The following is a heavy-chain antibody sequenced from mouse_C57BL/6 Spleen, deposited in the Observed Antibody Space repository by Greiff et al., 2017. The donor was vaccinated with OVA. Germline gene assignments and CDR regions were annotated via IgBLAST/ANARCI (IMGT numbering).Heavy chain of an antibody. D-gene: IGHD2-3*01. CDR1: GYTFTDYY. Sequence: QVQLQQSGPELVKPGASVKISCKASGYTFTDYYINWVKQRPGQGLEWIGWIFPGSGSTYYNEKFKGKATLTVDKSSSTAYMLLSSLTSEDSAVYFCAREGIYDGYYHYFDYWGQGTTLTVSS. J-gene: IGHJ2*01. CDR3: AREGIYDGYYHYFDY. CDR2: IFPGSGST. V-gene: IGHV1-75*01.